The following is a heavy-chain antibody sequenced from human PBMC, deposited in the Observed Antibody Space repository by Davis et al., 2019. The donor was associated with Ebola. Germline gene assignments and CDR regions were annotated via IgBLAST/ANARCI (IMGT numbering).Heavy chain of an antibody. CDR2: IKQDGSEK. J-gene: IGHJ4*02. CDR3: ARHPLLWFGGRFDY. CDR1: GFTFSTYW. V-gene: IGHV3-7*01. Sequence: GESLKISCATSGFTFSTYWMSWVRQAPGKGLEWVANIKQDGSEKYYVDSVKGRFTISRDNAKNSLYLQMNSLRAEDTAVYYCARHPLLWFGGRFDYWGQGTLVTVSS. D-gene: IGHD3-10*01.